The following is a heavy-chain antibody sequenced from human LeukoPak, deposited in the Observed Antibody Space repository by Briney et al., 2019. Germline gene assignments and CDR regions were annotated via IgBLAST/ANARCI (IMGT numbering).Heavy chain of an antibody. CDR3: ARGPGSGSYYDY. CDR2: IYHSGST. V-gene: IGHV4-30-2*01. D-gene: IGHD3-10*01. J-gene: IGHJ4*02. CDR1: GGSFSGYS. Sequence: PSETLSLTCAVYGGSFSGYSWSWIRQPPGKGLEWIGYIYHSGSTYYNPSLKSRVTISVDRSKNQFSLKLSSVTAADTAVYYCARGPGSGSYYDYWGQGTLVTVSS.